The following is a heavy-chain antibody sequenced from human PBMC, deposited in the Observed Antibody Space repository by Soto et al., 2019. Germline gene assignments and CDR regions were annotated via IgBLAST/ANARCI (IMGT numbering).Heavy chain of an antibody. V-gene: IGHV4-34*01. CDR3: ARVPHVITFGGVIVLFDY. J-gene: IGHJ4*02. Sequence: SETLSLTCTVSGGSISSYYWSWIRQPPGKGLEWIGEINHSGSTNYNPSLKSRVTISVDTSKNQFSLKLSSVTAADTAVYYCARVPHVITFGGVIVLFDYWGQGTLVTVSS. CDR2: INHSGST. D-gene: IGHD3-16*02. CDR1: GGSISSYY.